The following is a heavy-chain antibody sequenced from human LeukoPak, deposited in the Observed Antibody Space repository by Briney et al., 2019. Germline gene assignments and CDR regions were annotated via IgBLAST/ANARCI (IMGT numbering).Heavy chain of an antibody. CDR1: GFTFSSYW. Sequence: GGSLRLSCAASGFTFSSYWMSWVRQAPGKGLEWVANIKQDGSEKYYVDSVKGRFTISRDNAKNSLYLQMNSLRAEDTAVYYCARDPIAARPYFDYWGQGTLVTVSS. D-gene: IGHD6-6*01. CDR2: IKQDGSEK. J-gene: IGHJ4*02. CDR3: ARDPIAARPYFDY. V-gene: IGHV3-7*01.